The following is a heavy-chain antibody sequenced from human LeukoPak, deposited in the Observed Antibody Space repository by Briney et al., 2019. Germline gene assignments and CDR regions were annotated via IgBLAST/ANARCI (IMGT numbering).Heavy chain of an antibody. Sequence: GGSLRLSCAASGFTFNSFAMTWARQAPGKGLEWVSAISGSGGNTYYADSVKGRFTISRDNSKNTLYLQMNSLRAEDTAVYYCARDLLYSSSSGVLGYWGQGTLVTVSS. CDR1: GFTFNSFA. CDR2: ISGSGGNT. D-gene: IGHD6-6*01. J-gene: IGHJ4*02. CDR3: ARDLLYSSSSGVLGY. V-gene: IGHV3-23*01.